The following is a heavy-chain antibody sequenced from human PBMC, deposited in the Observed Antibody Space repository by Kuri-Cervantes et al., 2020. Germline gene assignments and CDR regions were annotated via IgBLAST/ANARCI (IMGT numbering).Heavy chain of an antibody. CDR1: GGSFSGYY. CDR3: ARGRITIFGVVIMSLRALDI. Sequence: GSLRLSCAVYGGSFSGYYWSWIRQPPGKGLEWIGEINHSGSTNYNPSLKSRVTISVDTSKNQFSLKLSSVTAADTAVYYCARGRITIFGVVIMSLRALDIWGQGTMVTVSS. J-gene: IGHJ3*02. CDR2: INHSGST. D-gene: IGHD3-3*01. V-gene: IGHV4-34*01.